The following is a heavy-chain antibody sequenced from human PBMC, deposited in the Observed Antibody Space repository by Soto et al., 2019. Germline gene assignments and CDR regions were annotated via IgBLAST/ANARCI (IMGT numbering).Heavy chain of an antibody. CDR2: IYYSGST. CDR3: ARTRRYDYIWGSPYDAFDI. D-gene: IGHD3-16*01. CDR1: GGSISSYY. V-gene: IGHV4-59*01. Sequence: SETLSLTCTVSGGSISSYYWSWIRQPPGKGLEWIGYIYYSGSTNYNPSLKSRVTISVDTSKNQFSLKLSSVTAADTAVYYCARTRRYDYIWGSPYDAFDIWGQGTMVTVSS. J-gene: IGHJ3*02.